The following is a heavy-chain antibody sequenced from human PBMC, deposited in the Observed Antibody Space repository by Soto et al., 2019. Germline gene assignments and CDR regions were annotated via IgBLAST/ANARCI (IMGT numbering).Heavy chain of an antibody. J-gene: IGHJ4*02. CDR1: EYTFTSYT. D-gene: IGHD4-4*01. CDR2: INGGNGNT. V-gene: IGHV1-3*01. CDR3: ARELQGLYYFDY. Sequence: SVKVSCEASEYTFTSYTMHWVRQAPVQRLEWMGWINGGNGNTKYSQKFQGRVTITRDTSASTAYMELSSLRSDDTAVYYCARELQGLYYFDYWGQGTLVTVSS.